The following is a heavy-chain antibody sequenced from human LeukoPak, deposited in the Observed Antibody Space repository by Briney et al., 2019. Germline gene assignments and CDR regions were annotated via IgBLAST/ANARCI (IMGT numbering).Heavy chain of an antibody. V-gene: IGHV4-31*03. CDR1: GGSISSGGYY. CDR3: ARDSYGDYSGVFDP. CDR2: IYYSGST. J-gene: IGHJ5*02. D-gene: IGHD4-17*01. Sequence: SQTLSLTCTVSGGSISSGGYYWSWIRQHPGRGLEWIGYIYYSGSTYYNPSLKSRVTISVDTSKNQFSLKLSSVTAADTAVNYCARDSYGDYSGVFDPWGQGTLVTVSS.